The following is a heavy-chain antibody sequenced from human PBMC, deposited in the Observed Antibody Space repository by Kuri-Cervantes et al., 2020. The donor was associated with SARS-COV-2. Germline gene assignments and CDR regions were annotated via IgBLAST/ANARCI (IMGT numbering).Heavy chain of an antibody. J-gene: IGHJ4*01. CDR2: IKSKIDGGTT. CDR1: GFLFSASA. D-gene: IGHD3-16*01. CDR3: TQGGGY. V-gene: IGHV3-15*01. Sequence: GESLKISCEVSGFLFSASAIHWVRQAPGKGLEWVGRIKSKIDGGTTDHAAPVKGRFTVSRDDSKNTLYLQMNSLKTEDTAVYFCTQGGGYWGHGTLVTVSS.